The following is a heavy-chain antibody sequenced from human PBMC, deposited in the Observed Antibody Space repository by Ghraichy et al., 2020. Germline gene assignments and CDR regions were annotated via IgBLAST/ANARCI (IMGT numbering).Heavy chain of an antibody. CDR3: ARDFAARCTNGVRQTGNYYLDF. CDR1: GFTISTYS. Sequence: GSLRLSCAASGFTISTYSMNWVRQAPGKGLEWVSYISSSSNTIFYADSAKGRFTISRDNAKNLLYLQMNSLRAEDTAVYYCARDFAARCTNGVRQTGNYYLDFWGQGTLVAVSS. CDR2: ISSSSNTI. J-gene: IGHJ4*02. V-gene: IGHV3-48*01. D-gene: IGHD2-8*01.